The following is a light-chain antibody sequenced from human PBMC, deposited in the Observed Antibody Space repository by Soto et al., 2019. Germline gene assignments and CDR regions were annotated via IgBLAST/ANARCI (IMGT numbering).Light chain of an antibody. V-gene: IGKV1-5*03. J-gene: IGKJ2*01. CDR2: KAS. Sequence: DIQMTQSPSTLSESVGDRVTITCRASHSISSWLAWYQQKPGKAPKLLIYKASSLESGVPSRFSGSGSGTEFTLTISSLQPDDFATYYCQQYNSLNTFGQGTKLEIK. CDR1: HSISSW. CDR3: QQYNSLNT.